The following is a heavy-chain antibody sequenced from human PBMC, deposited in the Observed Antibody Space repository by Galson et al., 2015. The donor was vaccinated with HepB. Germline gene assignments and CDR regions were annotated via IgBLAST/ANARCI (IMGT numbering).Heavy chain of an antibody. CDR2: INPNSGGT. V-gene: IGHV1-2*02. CDR1: GYTFTGYY. Sequence: SVTVSCKASGYTFTGYYMHWVRQAPGQGLEWMGWINPNSGGTNYAQKFQGRVTMTRDTSISTAYMELSRLRSDDTAVYYCARGHYDSSGYPEGDYFDYWGQGTLVTVSS. CDR3: ARGHYDSSGYPEGDYFDY. J-gene: IGHJ4*02. D-gene: IGHD3-22*01.